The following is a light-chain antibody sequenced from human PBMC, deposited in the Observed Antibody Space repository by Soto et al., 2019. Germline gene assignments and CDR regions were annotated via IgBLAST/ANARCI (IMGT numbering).Light chain of an antibody. J-gene: IGLJ1*01. CDR2: EVN. V-gene: IGLV2-8*01. CDR3: SSYAGSSNV. CDR1: SSDVGGYNY. Sequence: QSVLTQPPSASWSPGQSVAISCTGTSSDVGGYNYVSWYQQHPGKAPKLMIYEVNKRPSGVPDRFSGSKSGNTASLTVSVLQADDEADYYCSSYAGSSNVFGTGTKLTVL.